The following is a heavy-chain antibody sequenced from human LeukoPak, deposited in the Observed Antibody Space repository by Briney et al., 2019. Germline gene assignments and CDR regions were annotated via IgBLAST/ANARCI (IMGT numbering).Heavy chain of an antibody. J-gene: IGHJ4*02. CDR2: ISSSTTYI. CDR1: AFTFSSYS. D-gene: IGHD6-19*01. Sequence: GGSLRLSCAASAFTFSSYSMNWVRQAPGKGLEWVSSISSSTTYIYYADSVKGRFTISRDNAKNSLYLQMNSLRVEDTAVYYCARYGVSTGWDFDYWGQGTLVTVSS. V-gene: IGHV3-21*06. CDR3: ARYGVSTGWDFDY.